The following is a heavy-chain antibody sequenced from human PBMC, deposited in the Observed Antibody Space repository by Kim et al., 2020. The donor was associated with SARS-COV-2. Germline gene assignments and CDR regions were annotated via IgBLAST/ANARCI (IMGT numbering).Heavy chain of an antibody. J-gene: IGHJ3*02. Sequence: VKGRFTIARENSKNTLDLKMNSLGAEDTAVYYCAKDLDSSGWYGYDAFDIWGQGTMVTVSS. D-gene: IGHD6-19*01. CDR3: AKDLDSSGWYGYDAFDI. V-gene: IGHV3-23*01.